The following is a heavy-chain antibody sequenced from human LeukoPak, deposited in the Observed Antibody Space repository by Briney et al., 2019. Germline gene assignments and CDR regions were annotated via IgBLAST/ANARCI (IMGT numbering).Heavy chain of an antibody. CDR1: RFSFSNYG. D-gene: IGHD6-6*01. V-gene: IGHV3-30*18. CDR3: AKTSTAARLGYFDY. J-gene: IGHJ4*02. CDR2: ISYDGSKK. Sequence: GGSLRLSCAASRFSFSNYGIHWVRQAPGKGPEWVALISYDGSKKYYADSVKGRFTISRDNSKNTLYLQMNNLRAEDTAVYYCAKTSTAARLGYFDYWGQGTLVTVSS.